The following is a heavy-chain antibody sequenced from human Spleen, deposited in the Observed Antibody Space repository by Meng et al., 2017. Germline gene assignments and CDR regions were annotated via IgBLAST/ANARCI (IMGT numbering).Heavy chain of an antibody. J-gene: IGHJ4*02. CDR3: ARGPALDY. CDR1: GGSFTHYA. Sequence: QVQIHQWGARLLQLSETLSPACAADGGSFTHYAWGWFRQPPGKGLEWIADINHSGSANYNPSLKSRVNISVDTSKKHFSLILNSVTAADAAVYYCARGPALDYWGQGTLVTVSS. CDR2: INHSGSA. V-gene: IGHV4-34*01.